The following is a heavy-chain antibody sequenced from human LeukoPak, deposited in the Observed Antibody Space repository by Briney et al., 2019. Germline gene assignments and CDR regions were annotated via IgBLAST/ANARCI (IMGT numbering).Heavy chain of an antibody. CDR3: ARVPGGSGRYYYYYGMDV. V-gene: IGHV1-2*02. Sequence: ASVKVSCKASGYTFTSYYIHWVRQAPGQGLEWMGWINPNNGGTNYAQKFQGRVTMTRDTSISTAYMELSRLRSDDTAVYYCARVPGGSGRYYYYYGMDVWGQGTTVTVSS. CDR1: GYTFTSYY. J-gene: IGHJ6*02. D-gene: IGHD6-19*01. CDR2: INPNNGGT.